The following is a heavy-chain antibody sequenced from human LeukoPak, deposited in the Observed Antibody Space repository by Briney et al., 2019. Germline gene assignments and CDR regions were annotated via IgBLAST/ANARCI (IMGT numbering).Heavy chain of an antibody. V-gene: IGHV3-30-3*01. CDR1: GFTFSTYA. CDR2: ISYDGSSK. Sequence: GGSLRLSCAASGFTFSTYAMHWVRQAPGKGLEWVAVISYDGSSKYYADSVKGRFTISKDNSKNTLYLQVNSLRAEDTAVYYCATDYDVLTGYYSDVGYWGQGTLVTVSS. CDR3: ATDYDVLTGYYSDVGY. J-gene: IGHJ4*02. D-gene: IGHD3-9*01.